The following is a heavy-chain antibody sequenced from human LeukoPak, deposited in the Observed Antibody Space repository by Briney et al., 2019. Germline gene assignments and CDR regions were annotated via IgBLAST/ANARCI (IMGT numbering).Heavy chain of an antibody. V-gene: IGHV1-69*06. CDR1: GGTFAHFV. J-gene: IGHJ3*01. D-gene: IGHD3-10*01. CDR3: AREGEYYAESGNLIDAADV. CDR2: IAPISGTP. Sequence: SVKVSCKASGGTFAHFVISWLRQAPGQGLEWMGGIAPISGTPVYAQKFQDRVNITADTSTNTAYMEMSSLTSEDTAMYYCAREGEYYAESGNLIDAADVWGQGTMVIVSA.